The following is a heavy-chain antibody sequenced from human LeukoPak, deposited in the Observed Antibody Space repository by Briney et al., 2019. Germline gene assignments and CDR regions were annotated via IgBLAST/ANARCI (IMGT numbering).Heavy chain of an antibody. V-gene: IGHV4-30-4*08. Sequence: SETLSLTCTVSGGSISSGDYYWSWIRQPPGKGLEWIGYIYYSGSTYYNPSLKSRVTISVDTSKNQFSLKLSSVTAADTAVYYCARVLSPYSSSSRPFGYWGQGTLVTVSS. CDR2: IYYSGST. J-gene: IGHJ4*02. D-gene: IGHD6-13*01. CDR1: GGSISSGDYY. CDR3: ARVLSPYSSSSRPFGY.